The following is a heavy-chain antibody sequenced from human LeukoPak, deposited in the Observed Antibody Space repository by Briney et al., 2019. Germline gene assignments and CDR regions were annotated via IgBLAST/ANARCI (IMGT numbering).Heavy chain of an antibody. J-gene: IGHJ6*02. CDR2: ISYDGSNK. Sequence: GGSLRLSCAASGFTFSSYGMHWVRQAPGKGLEWVAVISYDGSNKYYADSVKGRFTISRDNSKNTLYLQMNSLRAGDTAVYYCAKDLGPPVVVPAAIFVGMDVWGQGTTVTVSS. V-gene: IGHV3-30*18. CDR1: GFTFSSYG. CDR3: AKDLGPPVVVPAAIFVGMDV. D-gene: IGHD2-2*01.